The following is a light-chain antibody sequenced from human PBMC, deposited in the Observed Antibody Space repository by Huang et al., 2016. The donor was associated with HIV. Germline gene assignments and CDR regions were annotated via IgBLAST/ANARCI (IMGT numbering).Light chain of an antibody. V-gene: IGKV3-20*01. Sequence: EIVLTQFPGTPSLSPGERAALSCRASQSVNNNFLAWYQQKPGQAHGLLIYGVSSRATGIPDRFSGRGSGTDFTLTISRLEHEDFAVYYCQQYGRLPWAFGQGTKVEIK. CDR3: QQYGRLPWA. CDR2: GVS. J-gene: IGKJ1*01. CDR1: QSVNNNF.